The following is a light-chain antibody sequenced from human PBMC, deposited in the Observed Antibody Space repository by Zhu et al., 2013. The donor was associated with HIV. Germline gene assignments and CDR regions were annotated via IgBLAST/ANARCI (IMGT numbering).Light chain of an antibody. Sequence: GDRVTITCRASQDIRSALAWYQQKSGRPPKLLIYDASSFESGVPSRFSGSGSGTEFTLTISSLQPDDFATYYCQQYNSYSPITFGQGTRVDIK. CDR3: QQYNSYSPIT. CDR1: QDIRSA. V-gene: IGKV1-13*02. CDR2: DAS. J-gene: IGKJ5*01.